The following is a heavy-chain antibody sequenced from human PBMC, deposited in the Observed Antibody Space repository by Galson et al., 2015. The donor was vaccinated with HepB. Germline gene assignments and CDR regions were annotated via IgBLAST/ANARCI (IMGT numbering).Heavy chain of an antibody. V-gene: IGHV3-30*03. CDR2: ISYDGSNK. CDR1: GFTFSSYG. Sequence: SLILSCAASGFTFSSYGMHWVRQAPGKGLEWVAVISYDGSNKYYADSVKGRFTISRDNSKNTLYLQMNSLRAEDTAVYYCVVQLWLRRYFDYWGQGTLVTVSS. D-gene: IGHD5-18*01. CDR3: VVQLWLRRYFDY. J-gene: IGHJ4*02.